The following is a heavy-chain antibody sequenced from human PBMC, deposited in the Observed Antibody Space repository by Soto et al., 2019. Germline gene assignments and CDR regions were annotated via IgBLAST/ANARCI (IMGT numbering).Heavy chain of an antibody. CDR3: ARGRYYYDSSGQNAEYFQH. D-gene: IGHD3-22*01. CDR1: GGTFSSYA. V-gene: IGHV1-69*01. J-gene: IGHJ1*01. CDR2: ISPIFGTA. Sequence: QVQLVQSGAEVKKPGSSVKVSCKASGGTFSSYAISWVRQAPGQGLEWMGGISPIFGTANYAQKFQGRVTITADESTSTSYMELRSLRSEDTAVYYCARGRYYYDSSGQNAEYFQHWGQGTLVTVSS.